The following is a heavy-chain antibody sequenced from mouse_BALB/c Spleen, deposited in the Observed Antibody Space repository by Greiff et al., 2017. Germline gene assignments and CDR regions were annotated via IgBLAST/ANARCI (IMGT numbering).Heavy chain of an antibody. J-gene: IGHJ2*01. CDR3: TRMIMYYFDY. D-gene: IGHD2-4*01. CDR1: GYTFTDYE. Sequence: LVESGAELVRPGASVTLSCKASGYTFTDYEMHWVKQTPVHGLEWIGAIDPETGGTAYNQKFKGKATLTADKSSSTAYMELRSLTSEDSAVYYCTRMIMYYFDYWGQGTTLTVSS. V-gene: IGHV1-15*01. CDR2: IDPETGGT.